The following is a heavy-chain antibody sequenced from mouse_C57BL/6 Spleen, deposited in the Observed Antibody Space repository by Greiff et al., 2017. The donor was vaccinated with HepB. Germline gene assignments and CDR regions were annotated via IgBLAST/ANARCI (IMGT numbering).Heavy chain of an antibody. CDR1: GYTFTSYW. J-gene: IGHJ4*01. V-gene: IGHV1-64*01. CDR3: ARAGYDYDSYYYAMDY. CDR2: IHPNSGST. Sequence: QVQLQQPGAELVKPGASVKLSCKASGYTFTSYWMHWVKQRPGQGLEWIGMIHPNSGSTNYNEKFKSKATLTVDKSSSTAYMQLSSLTSEDSAVYYCARAGYDYDSYYYAMDYWGQGTSVTVSS. D-gene: IGHD2-4*01.